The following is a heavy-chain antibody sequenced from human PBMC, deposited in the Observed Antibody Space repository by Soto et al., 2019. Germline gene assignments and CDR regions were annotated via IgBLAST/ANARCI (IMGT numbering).Heavy chain of an antibody. CDR3: TTGAWMSGGDFDS. CDR1: GFTFSNVW. CDR2: IKSKTDGETI. J-gene: IGHJ4*02. Sequence: EVQLVESGGGLVKPGGSLRLSCAASGFTFSNVWMIWVRQAPGKGLEWVGRIKSKTDGETIDYAAPVKGRFTISRDDSKNTLYLQMNSMKTEDTAVYFCTTGAWMSGGDFDSCGQGTLVTVSS. V-gene: IGHV3-15*01. D-gene: IGHD2-15*01.